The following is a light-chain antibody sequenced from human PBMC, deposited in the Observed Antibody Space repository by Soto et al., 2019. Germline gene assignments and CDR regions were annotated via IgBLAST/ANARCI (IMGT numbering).Light chain of an antibody. CDR1: QSVSSN. V-gene: IGKV3-15*01. CDR2: GAS. J-gene: IGKJ5*01. Sequence: EIVLTQSPDTLSFSPGERATLSSSASQSVSSNLAWYQQKPGQAPRLLIYGASTRATGIPARFSGSGSGTEFTLTISSLQSEDFAVYYCQQYNNWPPITFGQGTRLEIK. CDR3: QQYNNWPPIT.